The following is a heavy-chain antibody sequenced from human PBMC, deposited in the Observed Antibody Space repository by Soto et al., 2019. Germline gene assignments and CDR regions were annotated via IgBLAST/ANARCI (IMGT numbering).Heavy chain of an antibody. V-gene: IGHV1-18*01. CDR2: ISAYNGNT. J-gene: IGHJ4*02. Sequence: QVQLVQSGAEVKKPGASVKVSCKASGYTFTSYGISWVRQAPGQGLEWMGWISAYNGNTKYAQKLQGRVSMTTDTSTSTACMEQRSLRTDDTAVYYCARDLAVGLVDYWGQGTLVTVSS. CDR1: GYTFTSYG. D-gene: IGHD6-19*01. CDR3: ARDLAVGLVDY.